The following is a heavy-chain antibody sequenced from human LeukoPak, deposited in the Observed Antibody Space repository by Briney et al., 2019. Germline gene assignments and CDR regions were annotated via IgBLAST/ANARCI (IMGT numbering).Heavy chain of an antibody. V-gene: IGHV4-59*08. CDR2: IYYSGSA. CDR3: ARLRPVAGYDAFDI. Sequence: SETLSLTCAVSGGSISSYYWSWIRQPPGKGLEWIGYIYYSGSANYNPSLKSRVTMSVDTSKNQFSLKLTSVTAADTAVYYCARLRPVAGYDAFDIWGHGTMVTVSS. J-gene: IGHJ3*02. CDR1: GGSISSYY. D-gene: IGHD6-19*01.